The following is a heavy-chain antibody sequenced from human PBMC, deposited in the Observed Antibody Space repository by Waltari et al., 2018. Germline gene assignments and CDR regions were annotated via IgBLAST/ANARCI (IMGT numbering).Heavy chain of an antibody. D-gene: IGHD4-17*01. CDR3: ARDEDYGGNAYAFDI. J-gene: IGHJ3*02. CDR1: GGSISSYY. V-gene: IGHV4-4*07. Sequence: QVQLQESGPGLVKPSETLSLTCTVSGGSISSYYWSWIRQPAGKGLEWIGRIYTSGSTNYNPSLKSRVTMSVDTSKNQFSLKLSAVTAADTAVYYWARDEDYGGNAYAFDIWGQGTMVTVSS. CDR2: IYTSGST.